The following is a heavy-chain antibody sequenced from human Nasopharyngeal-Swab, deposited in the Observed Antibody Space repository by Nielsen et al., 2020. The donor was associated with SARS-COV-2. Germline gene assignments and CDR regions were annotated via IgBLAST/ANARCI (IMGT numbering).Heavy chain of an antibody. J-gene: IGHJ6*03. D-gene: IGHD5-12*01. Sequence: GGSLRLSCATSGFTFSSYDMHWVRQAPGKGLEGVSAIGTAGGTYYPGSVKGRFTISRENAKNSLYLQMNSLRAGDTAVYYCARSRYSGYDFPYMDVWGKGTTVTVSS. V-gene: IGHV3-13*01. CDR3: ARSRYSGYDFPYMDV. CDR2: IGTAGGT. CDR1: GFTFSSYD.